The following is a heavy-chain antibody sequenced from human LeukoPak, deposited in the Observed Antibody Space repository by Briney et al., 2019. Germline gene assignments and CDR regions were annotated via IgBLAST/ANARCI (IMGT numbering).Heavy chain of an antibody. CDR2: ISSGCGTI. CDR1: GFTFSSNS. D-gene: IGHD6-19*01. CDR3: AKASSGWYFDY. V-gene: IGHV3-48*01. J-gene: IGHJ4*02. Sequence: GGSLRLSCAASGFTFSSNSMNWVRQAPGKGLEWVSYISSGCGTIYYADSVKGRFTISRDNAKNSLYLQMNSLRAEDTAVYYCAKASSGWYFDYWGQGTLVTVSP.